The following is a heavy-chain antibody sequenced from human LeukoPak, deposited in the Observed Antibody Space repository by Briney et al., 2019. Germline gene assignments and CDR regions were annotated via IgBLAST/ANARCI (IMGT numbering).Heavy chain of an antibody. Sequence: ASVKVSCKASGYTFTDYYIQWVRQAPGQGLEWMGWINANSGGTAYTQKFQGRVTMTRDTSTSTAYMELSRLRSDDTAVYFCARDNRRVYGAAAGIFDYLGQGTLVTVSS. V-gene: IGHV1-2*02. D-gene: IGHD6-13*01. J-gene: IGHJ4*02. CDR3: ARDNRRVYGAAAGIFDY. CDR2: INANSGGT. CDR1: GYTFTDYY.